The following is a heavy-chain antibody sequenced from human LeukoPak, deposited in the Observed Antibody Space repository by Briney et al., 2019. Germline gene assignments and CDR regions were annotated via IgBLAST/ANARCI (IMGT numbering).Heavy chain of an antibody. CDR3: ARQPLGIHWFDP. CDR2: ISSSSSYI. CDR1: GFTFSSYS. D-gene: IGHD7-27*01. J-gene: IGHJ5*02. V-gene: IGHV3-21*01. Sequence: PGGSLRLSCAASGFTFSSYSMNWVRQAPGKGLEWVSSISSSSSYIYYADSVKGRFTISRDNAKNSLYLQMNSLRAEDTAVYYCARQPLGIHWFDPWGQGTLVTVSS.